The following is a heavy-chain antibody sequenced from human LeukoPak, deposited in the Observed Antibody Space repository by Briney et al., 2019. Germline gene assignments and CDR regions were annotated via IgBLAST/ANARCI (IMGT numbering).Heavy chain of an antibody. CDR3: LRTSGRLDY. J-gene: IGHJ4*02. V-gene: IGHV3-64*01. D-gene: IGHD1-26*01. CDR1: GFASTNDA. CDR2: INTNGGTT. Sequence: GRSLRLSCVPSGFASTNDAMDCGRHAPGGGLEYGSAINTNGGTTYYANSLKGRFTISRDNSKNTVYRQMGSRRPGDRAVFFWLRTSGRLDYWGEGPVVTVSS.